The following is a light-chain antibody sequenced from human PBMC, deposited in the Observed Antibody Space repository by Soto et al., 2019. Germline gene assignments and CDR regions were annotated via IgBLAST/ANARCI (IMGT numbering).Light chain of an antibody. J-gene: IGKJ1*01. CDR1: QTISSW. CDR3: QHYNSYSGA. V-gene: IGKV1-5*03. Sequence: DIQMTQSASTQSGSVGDRVTITSLASQTISSWLAWYQQKPGKAPKLLIYKASTLKSGVPSRFSGSGSGTEFTLTISSLQPDDFATYYCQHYNSYSGAFGQGTKVDI. CDR2: KAS.